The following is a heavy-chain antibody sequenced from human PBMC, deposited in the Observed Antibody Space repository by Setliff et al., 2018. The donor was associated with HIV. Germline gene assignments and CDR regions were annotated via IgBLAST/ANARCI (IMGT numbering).Heavy chain of an antibody. J-gene: IGHJ6*02. CDR3: ARQRVRSSGYYYDGLDV. V-gene: IGHV4-34*01. D-gene: IGHD3-3*01. Sequence: LSLTCAVYGTSFSDYYWTWLRQPPGKGLEWIGEVNHSGGTNYTPSLKSRVTISVDPSKNQFSLRLSSVTPADTAVYYCARQRVRSSGYYYDGLDVWGQGTTVTVSS. CDR1: GTSFSDYY. CDR2: VNHSGGT.